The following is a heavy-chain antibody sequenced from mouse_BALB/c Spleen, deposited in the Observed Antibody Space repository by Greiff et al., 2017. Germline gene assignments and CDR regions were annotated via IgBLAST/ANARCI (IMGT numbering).Heavy chain of an antibody. Sequence: EVNVVESGGGLVQPGGSLKLSCAASGFTFSSYTMSWVRQTPEKRLEWVAYISNGGGSTYYPDTVKGRFTISRDNAKNTLYLQMSSLKSEDTAMYYCARLDGYYWYFDVWGAGTTVTVSS. V-gene: IGHV5-12-2*01. CDR3: ARLDGYYWYFDV. CDR2: ISNGGGST. J-gene: IGHJ1*01. CDR1: GFTFSSYT. D-gene: IGHD2-3*01.